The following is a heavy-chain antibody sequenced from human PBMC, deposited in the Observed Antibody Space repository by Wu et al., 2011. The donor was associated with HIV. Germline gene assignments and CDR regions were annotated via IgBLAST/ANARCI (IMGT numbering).Heavy chain of an antibody. CDR2: IIPLFGTT. CDR3: AASPRGHSTGYLQYYFHYHMDV. CDR1: GGTFNSSA. J-gene: IGHJ6*03. Sequence: QVQLVQSGAEVQKPGSSVKVSCKASGGTFNSSAINWVRQAPGQGLEWMGRIIPLFGTTNYAQKFQGRVTISADGSTRTVYMDLFSLTSEDTAVYYCAASPRGHSTGYLQYYFHYHMDVWGGGTTVTVSS. D-gene: IGHD3-9*01. V-gene: IGHV1-69*15.